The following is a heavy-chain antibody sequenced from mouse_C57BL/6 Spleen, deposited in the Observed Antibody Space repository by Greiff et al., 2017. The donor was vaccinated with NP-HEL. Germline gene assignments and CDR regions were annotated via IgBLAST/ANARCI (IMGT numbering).Heavy chain of an antibody. CDR2: IYHGSGST. J-gene: IGHJ2*01. CDR3: ATLITTIVSYYFDY. Sequence: VQLQQPGAELVKPGASVKMSCKASGYTFTSYWITWVKQRPGQGLEWIGDIYHGSGSTNYNEKFKSKATLTVDKSSSTAYMQLSSLTSEDSAVYYCATLITTIVSYYFDYWGQGTTLTVSS. D-gene: IGHD1-1*01. V-gene: IGHV1-55*01. CDR1: GYTFTSYW.